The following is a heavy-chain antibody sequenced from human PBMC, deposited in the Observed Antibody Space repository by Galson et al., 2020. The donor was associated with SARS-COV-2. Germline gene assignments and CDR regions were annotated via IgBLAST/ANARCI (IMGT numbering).Heavy chain of an antibody. J-gene: IGHJ4*02. Sequence: TSFAMHWVRQAPGKGLQYVSAISSNGGSTFYADSVKGRFTISRDNSKNTLYLQMRSLRAEDTAVYYCVKDLQGNSGSYVCWCQVTLVSVSS. V-gene: IGHV3-64D*08. CDR3: VKDLQGNSGSYVC. CDR1: TSFA. CDR2: ISSNGGST. D-gene: IGHD1-26*01.